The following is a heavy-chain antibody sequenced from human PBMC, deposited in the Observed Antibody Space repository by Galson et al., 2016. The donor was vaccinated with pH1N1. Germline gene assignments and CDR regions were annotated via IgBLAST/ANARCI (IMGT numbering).Heavy chain of an antibody. CDR3: ARSYCSSTSCYGGSYYYYGMDF. D-gene: IGHD2-2*01. V-gene: IGHV7-4-1*04. CDR2: INTNTANP. J-gene: IGHJ6*02. Sequence: SVKVSCKASGYTFTSNAMNWVRQAPGQGLEWMGWINTNTANPTYAQGFTGRVVFSLDTSVSMAYLEISNLKAEDTAVYYCARSYCSSTSCYGGSYYYYGMDFWGQGTTVTVSS. CDR1: GYTFTSNA.